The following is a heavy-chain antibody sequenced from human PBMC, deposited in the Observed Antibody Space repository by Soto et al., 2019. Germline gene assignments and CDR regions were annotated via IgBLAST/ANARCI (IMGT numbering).Heavy chain of an antibody. Sequence: QVQLVQSGAEVKKPGASVKVFCKASEYTFTSYDINWVRQATGQGLEWMGWMNPNSGNTGYAQKFQGRLTRTXXTXIXXAYMELSSLRSEDTAVYYCARVRAGGGNSGRWFDPWGKGTPVTVSS. CDR2: MNPNSGNT. D-gene: IGHD2-21*02. J-gene: IGHJ5*02. CDR1: EYTFTSYD. V-gene: IGHV1-8*01. CDR3: ARVRAGGGNSGRWFDP.